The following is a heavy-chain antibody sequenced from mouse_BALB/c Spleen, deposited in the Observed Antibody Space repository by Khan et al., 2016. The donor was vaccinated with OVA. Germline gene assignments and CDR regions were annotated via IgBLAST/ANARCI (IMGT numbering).Heavy chain of an antibody. CDR2: INTYTGEP. CDR1: GYTFTNYG. D-gene: IGHD2-10*01. Sequence: QIQLVQSGPELKKPGETVKISCKASGYTFTNYGMNWVQQTPGKGLKWMGWINTYTGEPTYADDFKGRFAISLETSASTAYLQINNLKNEDTATYFYTRTPYFSYLMDYWGQGTSVTVSS. CDR3: TRTPYFSYLMDY. J-gene: IGHJ4*01. V-gene: IGHV9-3-1*01.